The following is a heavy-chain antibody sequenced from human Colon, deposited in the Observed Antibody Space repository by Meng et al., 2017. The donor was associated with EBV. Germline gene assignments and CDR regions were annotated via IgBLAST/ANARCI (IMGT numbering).Heavy chain of an antibody. Sequence: LRLQESGPGLVKPSETLSLTCSLSGGSINSGSHYWAWIRQPPGKGLEWVGTINYSGTTYSNPSLKSRITLSVDTSNNDFSLKMTSVTAADTALYYCVRLAGLPGYYIDVWGQGALVTVSS. CDR2: INYSGTT. V-gene: IGHV4-39*02. CDR1: GGSINSGSHY. D-gene: IGHD1-26*01. CDR3: VRLAGLPGYYIDV. J-gene: IGHJ4*02.